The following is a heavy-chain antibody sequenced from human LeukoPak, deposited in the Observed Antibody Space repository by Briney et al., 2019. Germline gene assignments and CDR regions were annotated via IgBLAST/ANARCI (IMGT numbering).Heavy chain of an antibody. V-gene: IGHV3-23*01. J-gene: IGHJ4*02. CDR2: ITGSGDYT. Sequence: GGSLRLSCAASGFTFSIYAMTWVRQAPGKGLEWVSAITGSGDYTYYTDSVEGRVTISSDNSKNTVYLQMNSLRVEDTAVYYCAKDRRGVFDFWGQGTLVTVSS. CDR1: GFTFSIYA. CDR3: AKDRRGVFDF. D-gene: IGHD3-10*01.